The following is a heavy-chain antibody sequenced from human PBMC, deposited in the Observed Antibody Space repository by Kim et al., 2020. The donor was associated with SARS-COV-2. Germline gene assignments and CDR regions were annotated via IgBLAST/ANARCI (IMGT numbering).Heavy chain of an antibody. CDR2: ISGSGGST. CDR1: GFTFSSYA. V-gene: IGHV3-23*01. CDR3: ATLYCSGGSCYSGGYYFDY. Sequence: GGSLRLSCAASGFTFSSYAMSWVRQAPGKGLEWVSAISGSGGSTYYADSVKGRFTISRDNSKNTLYLQMNSLRAEDTAVYYCATLYCSGGSCYSGGYYFDYWGQGTLVTVSS. J-gene: IGHJ4*02. D-gene: IGHD2-15*01.